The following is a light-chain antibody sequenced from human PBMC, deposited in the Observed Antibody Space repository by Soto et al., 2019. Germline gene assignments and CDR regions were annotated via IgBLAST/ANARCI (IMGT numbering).Light chain of an antibody. CDR2: DVS. CDR1: QSVSSD. V-gene: IGKV3-11*01. J-gene: IGKJ4*01. CDR3: QQRTNWRLT. Sequence: EIVLTQSPATLSLSPGERATLSCRASQSVSSDLAWYQQKPGQAPRLLIYDVSNRATGIPARFSGSGSGTDFTLTISSLEPEDFAVYYCQQRTNWRLTFGGGTKVEIK.